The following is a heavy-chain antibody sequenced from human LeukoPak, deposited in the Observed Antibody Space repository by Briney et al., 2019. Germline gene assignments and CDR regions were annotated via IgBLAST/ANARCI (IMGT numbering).Heavy chain of an antibody. D-gene: IGHD3-9*01. V-gene: IGHV4-4*02. CDR2: IYHSGST. CDR1: GGSISSSNW. J-gene: IGHJ6*04. Sequence: PSGTLSLTCAVSGGSISSSNWWSWVRQPPGKGLEWIGEIYHSGSTNYNPTLKSRVTISVDKSRNQFSLKLSSVTAADTAVYYCARDKTLRYFGWLLGYYGMDVWGKGTTVTVSS. CDR3: ARDKTLRYFGWLLGYYGMDV.